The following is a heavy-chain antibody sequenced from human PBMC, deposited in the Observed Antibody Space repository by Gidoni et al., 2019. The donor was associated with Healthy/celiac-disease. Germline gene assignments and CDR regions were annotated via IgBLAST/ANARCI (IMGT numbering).Heavy chain of an antibody. V-gene: IGHV3-23*01. CDR2: ISGSGGST. Sequence: EVQLLESGGGLVQPGGSLRLSCAASGFTFSSYAMSWVRQAPGKGLEWVSAISGSGGSTYYADSVKGRFTISRDNSKNTLYLQMNSLRAEDTAVYYCAKDSKPGITMIVVVITVFDYWGQGTLVTVSS. D-gene: IGHD3-22*01. J-gene: IGHJ4*02. CDR3: AKDSKPGITMIVVVITVFDY. CDR1: GFTFSSYA.